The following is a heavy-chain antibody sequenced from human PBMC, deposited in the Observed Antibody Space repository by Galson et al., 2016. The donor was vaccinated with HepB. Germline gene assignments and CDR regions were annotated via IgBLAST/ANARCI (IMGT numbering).Heavy chain of an antibody. CDR1: GLSFRSYG. CDR2: ISRGSGTI. D-gene: IGHD4-23*01. CDR3: ATSDSGGDTFVDV. J-gene: IGHJ6*02. V-gene: IGHV3-48*02. Sequence: SLRLSCAASGLSFRSYGMHWVRQAPGKGLEWVSYISRGSGTIYYADSVRGRFTVSRDNARNSLYLQINSLRDEDTAVYYCATSDSGGDTFVDVWGQGTTVIVTS.